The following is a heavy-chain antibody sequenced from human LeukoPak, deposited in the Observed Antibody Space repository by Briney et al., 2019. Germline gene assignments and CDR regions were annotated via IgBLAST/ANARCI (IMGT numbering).Heavy chain of an antibody. CDR2: IHYSGST. CDR3: ARPYSSSSAFDY. V-gene: IGHV4-59*12. CDR1: GGSINSYY. D-gene: IGHD6-6*01. Sequence: SETLSLTCTVSGGSINSYYWSWIRQPPGRGLEWIGSIHYSGSTSYNPSLRSRVTISVDTSKNQFSLKLSSVTAADTAVYYCARPYSSSSAFDYWGQGTVVTVSS. J-gene: IGHJ4*02.